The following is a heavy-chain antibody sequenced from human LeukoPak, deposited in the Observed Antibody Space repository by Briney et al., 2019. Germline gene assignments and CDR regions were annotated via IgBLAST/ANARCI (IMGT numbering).Heavy chain of an antibody. D-gene: IGHD3-10*01. V-gene: IGHV3-21*01. CDR3: ARDLSPVVRASPMGY. CDR1: GFTFSSYS. J-gene: IGHJ4*02. Sequence: GGSLRLSCAASGFTFSSYSMNWVRQAPGKGLEWVSSISSSSYIYYADSVKGRFTISRDNAKNSLYLQMNSLRAEDTAVYYCARDLSPVVRASPMGYWGQGTLVTVSS. CDR2: ISSSSYI.